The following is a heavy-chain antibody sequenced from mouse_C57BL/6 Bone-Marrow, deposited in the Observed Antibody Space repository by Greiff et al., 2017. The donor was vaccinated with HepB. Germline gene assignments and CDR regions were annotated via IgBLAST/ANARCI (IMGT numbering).Heavy chain of an antibody. Sequence: VQLVESGAELAKPGASVKMSCKASGYTITTYWMHWVRQRPGQGLEWIGKINPSTGYIEHNQKFKDKATLTADKSSSTAYMQLSSLTSEDSAVYYCARDRHYSMDYWGQGTSVTVSS. V-gene: IGHV1-7*01. CDR3: ARDRHYSMDY. CDR2: INPSTGYI. CDR1: GYTITTYW. J-gene: IGHJ4*01. D-gene: IGHD2-14*01.